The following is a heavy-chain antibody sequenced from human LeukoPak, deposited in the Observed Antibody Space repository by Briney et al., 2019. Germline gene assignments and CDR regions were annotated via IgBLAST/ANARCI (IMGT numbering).Heavy chain of an antibody. CDR1: GFTFSNAW. CDR2: IKSKTDGGTT. Sequence: GGSLRLSCAASGFTFSNAWMSWVRQAPGKGLEWVGRIKSKTDGGTTDYAAPVKGRFTISRDESKNTLYLQMNSLKTEDTAVYYCTGPGEYSSSSVIDYWGQGTLVTVSS. V-gene: IGHV3-15*01. D-gene: IGHD6-6*01. CDR3: TGPGEYSSSSVIDY. J-gene: IGHJ4*02.